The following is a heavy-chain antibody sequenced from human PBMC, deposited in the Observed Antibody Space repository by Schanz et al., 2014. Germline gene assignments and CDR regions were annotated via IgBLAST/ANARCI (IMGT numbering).Heavy chain of an antibody. D-gene: IGHD6-19*01. CDR1: GFTFSNAW. Sequence: EAQVVESGGGLVKPGGSLRLSCVASGFTFSNAWMNWVRQGPGNRLEWVSGISDRGDGTNYGDSVRGRFTISRDNSRNTVYLQMNNVGVDDTATYYCVKTDAGWRFDYWGQGTLVIVSS. V-gene: IGHV3-23*04. CDR3: VKTDAGWRFDY. J-gene: IGHJ4*02. CDR2: ISDRGDGT.